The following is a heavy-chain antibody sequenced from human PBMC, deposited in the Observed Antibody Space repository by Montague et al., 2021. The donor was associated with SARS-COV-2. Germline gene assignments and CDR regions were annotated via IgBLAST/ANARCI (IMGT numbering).Heavy chain of an antibody. CDR1: GGSINSSSYY. D-gene: IGHD3-22*01. Sequence: SETLSLTCTVSGGSINSSSYYWGWIRQPPGKGLEWIGSIYYSGSTYYNPSLKSRVTISVDTSKNQFSLKLSSVTAADTAVYYCARQSVNYYDSSGYPFDYWGQGTLVTVSS. CDR3: ARQSVNYYDSSGYPFDY. V-gene: IGHV4-39*01. J-gene: IGHJ4*02. CDR2: IYYSGST.